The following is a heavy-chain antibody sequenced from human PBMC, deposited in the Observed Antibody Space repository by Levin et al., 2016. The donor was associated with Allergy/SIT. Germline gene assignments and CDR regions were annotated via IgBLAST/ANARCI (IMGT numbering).Heavy chain of an antibody. CDR2: IGGTT. Sequence: GESLKISCAASGFTFSSYAMSWVRQAPGKGLEWVSAIGGTTQYADSVKGRFTISRDNSKNTLYLQMNSLRAEDTAVYYCALKGSGGGWNFDYWGQGALVTVSS. J-gene: IGHJ4*02. CDR3: ALKGSGGGWNFDY. D-gene: IGHD2-15*01. CDR1: GFTFSSYA. V-gene: IGHV3-23*01.